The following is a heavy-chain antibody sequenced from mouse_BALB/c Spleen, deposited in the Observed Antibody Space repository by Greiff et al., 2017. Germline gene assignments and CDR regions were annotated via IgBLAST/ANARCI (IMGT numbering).Heavy chain of an antibody. Sequence: QVQLQQPGAELVKPGASVKLSCKASGYTFTSYWMHWVKQRPGQGLEWIGEINPSNGRTNYNEKFKSKATLTVDKSSSTAYMQLSSLTSEDSAVYYCASVDSSGHSLWFAYWGQGTLVTVSA. CDR3: ASVDSSGHSLWFAY. V-gene: IGHV1S81*02. D-gene: IGHD3-2*01. CDR1: GYTFTSYW. J-gene: IGHJ3*01. CDR2: INPSNGRT.